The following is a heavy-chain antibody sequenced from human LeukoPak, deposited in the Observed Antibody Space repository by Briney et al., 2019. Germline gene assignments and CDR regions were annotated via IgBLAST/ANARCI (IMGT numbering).Heavy chain of an antibody. CDR3: ARDDVVVVGIDY. J-gene: IGHJ4*02. Sequence: ASVKVSCKASGYTFTGYYMHWVRQAPGQGLEWMGIINPSGGSTSYAQKFQGRVTMIRDTSTSTVYMELSSLRSEDTAVYYCARDDVVVVGIDYWGQGTLVTVSS. V-gene: IGHV1-46*01. CDR2: INPSGGST. CDR1: GYTFTGYY. D-gene: IGHD2-15*01.